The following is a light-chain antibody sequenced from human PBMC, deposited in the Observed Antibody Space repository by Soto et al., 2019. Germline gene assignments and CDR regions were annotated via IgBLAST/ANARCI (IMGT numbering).Light chain of an antibody. J-gene: IGKJ1*01. Sequence: DIRMTQSPSSLSTPVGGRGTITCRASQSIKTYLNWYQQKPGKAPKLLIYAASSLKSGVPSRFSGSGSGTDFTLTISSLQPEDFATYDCQQSYNTTRTFGQGTKVDIK. CDR3: QQSYNTTRT. CDR1: QSIKTY. CDR2: AAS. V-gene: IGKV1-39*01.